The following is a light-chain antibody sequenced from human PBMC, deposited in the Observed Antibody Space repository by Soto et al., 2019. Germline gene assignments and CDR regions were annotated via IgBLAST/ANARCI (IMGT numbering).Light chain of an antibody. V-gene: IGKV3-20*01. CDR2: GAS. J-gene: IGKJ3*01. Sequence: EIVLTQSPGTLSLSPGERATLSCRASQSVSSSYLAWYQQKPGQAPRLLIYGASSRATGIPHRFSGSGSGTDFTLTISSLEPEDVAVYYRQQYGSSPSTFGPGTKVDIK. CDR1: QSVSSSY. CDR3: QQYGSSPST.